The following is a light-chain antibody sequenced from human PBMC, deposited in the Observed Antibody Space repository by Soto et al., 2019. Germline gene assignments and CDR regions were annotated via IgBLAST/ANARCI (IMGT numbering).Light chain of an antibody. V-gene: IGKV1-27*01. CDR3: QKYNSAPLT. CDR2: AAF. CDR1: QGISTY. Sequence: DIQMTQSPSSLSASVGDRVTITCRASQGISTYLAWYQQKPGKVPQLLIYAAFTLKSGVPSRFSGSGSGTDFTLTISSLQPEDVATYYCQKYNSAPLTFGGGTKXEIK. J-gene: IGKJ4*01.